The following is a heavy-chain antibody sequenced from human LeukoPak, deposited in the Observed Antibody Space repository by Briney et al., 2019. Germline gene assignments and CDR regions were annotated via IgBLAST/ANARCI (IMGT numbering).Heavy chain of an antibody. CDR1: GYTFTGYY. V-gene: IGHV1-2*06. CDR3: ARSSMVDAASPGT. CDR2: INPNSGVT. D-gene: IGHD2-15*01. J-gene: IGHJ5*02. Sequence: ASVKVSCKASGYTFTGYYIHWVRQAPGQGLEWMGRINPNSGVTNYAQKFQGRVTMTRDTSISTAYMDLSRLTYDDTAFYYCARSSMVDAASPGTWGQGTLVTVSS.